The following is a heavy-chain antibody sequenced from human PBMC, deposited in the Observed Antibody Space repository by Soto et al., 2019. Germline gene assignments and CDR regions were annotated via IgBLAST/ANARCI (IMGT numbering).Heavy chain of an antibody. D-gene: IGHD3-9*01. CDR3: ARARYDILTGPSFDP. J-gene: IGHJ5*02. Sequence: QVPLQESGPGLVKPAQTLSLTCTVSGGSISSGGYYWSWIRQHPGKGLEWIGYIYYSGSTYYNPSLKSRVTISVDTSKNQFSLKLSSVTAADTAVYYCARARYDILTGPSFDPWGQGTLVTVSS. CDR1: GGSISSGGYY. CDR2: IYYSGST. V-gene: IGHV4-31*03.